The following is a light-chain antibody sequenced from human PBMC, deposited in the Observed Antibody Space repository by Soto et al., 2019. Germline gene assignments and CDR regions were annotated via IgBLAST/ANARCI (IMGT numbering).Light chain of an antibody. CDR1: SSDIGSNP. CDR3: SAWDDNIYGPV. J-gene: IGLJ2*01. Sequence: QSVLTQPPSASGTPGQRVAISCSGGSSDIGSNPVNWYLHLPGAAPKLLIYRDNQRPSGVPDRFSGSKSGTSASLTISGLQSEDEADYFCSAWDDNIYGPVLGVGTQLTFL. CDR2: RDN. V-gene: IGLV1-44*01.